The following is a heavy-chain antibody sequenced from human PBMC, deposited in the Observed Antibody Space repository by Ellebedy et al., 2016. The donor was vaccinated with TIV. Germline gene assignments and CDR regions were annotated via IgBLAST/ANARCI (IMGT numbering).Heavy chain of an antibody. D-gene: IGHD3-22*01. J-gene: IGHJ4*02. CDR2: IYSGGTT. CDR1: EFTVNSNY. Sequence: GESLKISCAASEFTVNSNYMSWVRQAPGKGLEWVAVIYSGGTTSYADSVKGRFTISRDNSKKTVYLQMNSLRAEDTAVYYCARDDSSGYFYLWGQGTLVTVSS. V-gene: IGHV3-53*01. CDR3: ARDDSSGYFYL.